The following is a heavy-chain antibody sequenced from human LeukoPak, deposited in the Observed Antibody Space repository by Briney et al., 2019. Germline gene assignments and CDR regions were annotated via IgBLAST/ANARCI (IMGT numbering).Heavy chain of an antibody. D-gene: IGHD2-21*02. CDR1: GFTFSSYS. CDR2: ISSSSSYI. J-gene: IGHJ4*02. CDR3: VRACGGDCYLGDY. V-gene: IGHV3-21*01. Sequence: PGGSLRLSCAASGFTFSSYSMSWVRQAPGKGLEWVSSISSSSSYIYYADSVKGRFTISRDYAKNSLYLQMNSLRAEDTAVYYCVRACGGDCYLGDYWGQGTLVTVSS.